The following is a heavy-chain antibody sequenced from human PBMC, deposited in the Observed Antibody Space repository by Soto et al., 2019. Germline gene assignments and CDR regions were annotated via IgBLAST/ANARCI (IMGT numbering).Heavy chain of an antibody. J-gene: IGHJ6*01. D-gene: IGHD3-10*01. CDR2: INSDGSST. Sequence: EVQLVESGGGLVQPGGSLRLSCAASGFTFSSYWMHWVRQAPGKWLVWVSRINSDGSSTSYADSVKGRFTISRDNDKNTLDLQLNSLRADDTAVYYCARDAWFGPEGYYGMDVWGQGTTVTVSS. CDR1: GFTFSSYW. CDR3: ARDAWFGPEGYYGMDV. V-gene: IGHV3-74*01.